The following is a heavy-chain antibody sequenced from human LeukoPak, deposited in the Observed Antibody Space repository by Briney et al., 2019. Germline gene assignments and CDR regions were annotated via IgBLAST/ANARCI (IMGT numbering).Heavy chain of an antibody. J-gene: IGHJ6*02. CDR3: PRLFCTGVRCTPCSYVSMDV. V-gene: IGHV3-33*07. CDR1: GFSFNTIS. Sequence: GGSLTLSCTASGFSFNTISKYWGCQAPGKGLEWVAVIWYDGSIKFYGDSVKGRFTISRDNSKNTLYLQMNSLRVEDTAVYYCPRLFCTGVRCTPCSYVSMDVWSQGTTVTVSS. D-gene: IGHD2-8*02. CDR2: IWYDGSIK.